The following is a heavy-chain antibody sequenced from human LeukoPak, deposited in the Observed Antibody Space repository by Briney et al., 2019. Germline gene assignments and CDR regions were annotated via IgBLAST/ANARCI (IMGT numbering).Heavy chain of an antibody. CDR1: GYTFTSYG. J-gene: IGHJ6*02. CDR3: ARRDEQQQVGSYYYYGMDV. CDR2: ISAYNGNT. Sequence: ASVKVSCKASGYTFTSYGISWVRQAPGQGLEWMGWISAYNGNTNYAQKLQGRVTMTTDTSTSTAYMELRSLRSDDTAVYYCARRDEQQQVGSYYYYGMDVWGQGTTVTVSS. D-gene: IGHD6-13*01. V-gene: IGHV1-18*01.